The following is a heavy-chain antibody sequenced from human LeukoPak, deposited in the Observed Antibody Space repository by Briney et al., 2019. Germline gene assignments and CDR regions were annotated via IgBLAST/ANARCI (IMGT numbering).Heavy chain of an antibody. J-gene: IGHJ3*02. CDR2: INPNSGGT. CDR3: ARKGITGTHDAFDI. V-gene: IGHV1-2*02. CDR1: GYTFTGYY. Sequence: ASVKVSCKASGYTFTGYYMHWVRQAPGQGLEWMGWINPNSGGTNYAQKFQGRVTMTRDTSIITAYMELSRLRSDDTAVYYCARKGITGTHDAFDIWGQGTMVTVSS. D-gene: IGHD1-7*01.